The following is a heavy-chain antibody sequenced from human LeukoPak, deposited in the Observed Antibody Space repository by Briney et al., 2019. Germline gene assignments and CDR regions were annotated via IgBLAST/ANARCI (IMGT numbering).Heavy chain of an antibody. Sequence: GGSLRLSCAASGFIFSNYWMHWVRQAPGKGLVWVSRIKTDGSTITYADSVRGRFTISRDNAMNTLYLQMDSLGAEDTAVYYCARVGQGEWFFDLWGRGTLVTVSS. D-gene: IGHD1-26*01. V-gene: IGHV3-74*01. CDR3: ARVGQGEWFFDL. CDR1: GFIFSNYW. J-gene: IGHJ2*01. CDR2: IKTDGSTI.